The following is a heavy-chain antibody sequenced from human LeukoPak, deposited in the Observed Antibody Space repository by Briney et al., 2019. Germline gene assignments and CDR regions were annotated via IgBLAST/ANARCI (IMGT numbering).Heavy chain of an antibody. D-gene: IGHD1-1*01. CDR3: AKVQLERRELLPNFDS. CDR1: GFTFSSYG. Sequence: GGSLRLSCAASGFTFSSYGTHRVRQAPGKGLEWVAVMSYNGQITYYADSVKGRFTISRDNSQNMLYLQMNSLRVDDTSVYYCAKVQLERRELLPNFDSWGQGTLVTVSS. J-gene: IGHJ4*02. V-gene: IGHV3-30*18. CDR2: MSYNGQIT.